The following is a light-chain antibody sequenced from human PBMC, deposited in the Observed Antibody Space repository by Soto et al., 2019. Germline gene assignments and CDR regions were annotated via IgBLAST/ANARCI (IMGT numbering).Light chain of an antibody. J-gene: IGKJ4*01. CDR1: QGISTY. CDR2: AAS. V-gene: IGKV3-11*01. CDR3: QRRYVWLT. Sequence: IVLTQSPPTLSLSAGERATLSCRAGQGISTYLAWYQQKSGQAPKLLIYAASSRASGAPSRFSGSGSGTDFPLTISSLPPEDSAVSYRQRRYVWLTFGGGTKVDIK.